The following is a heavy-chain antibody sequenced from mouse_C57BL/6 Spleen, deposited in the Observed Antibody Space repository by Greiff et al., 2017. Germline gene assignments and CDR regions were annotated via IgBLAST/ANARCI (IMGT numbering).Heavy chain of an antibody. V-gene: IGHV1-61*01. Sequence: VQLQQPGAELVRPGSSVKLSCKASGYTFTSYWMHWVKQRPGQGLEWIGNINPCGGDTNYNQKFKDKATLTVDKSSSTAYMQLISLTSEDSAVYYCARKISYTSSYLAVWGTGTMGTVSS. CDR2: INPCGGDT. J-gene: IGHJ1*03. CDR3: ARKISYTSSYLAV. D-gene: IGHD1-1*01. CDR1: GYTFTSYW.